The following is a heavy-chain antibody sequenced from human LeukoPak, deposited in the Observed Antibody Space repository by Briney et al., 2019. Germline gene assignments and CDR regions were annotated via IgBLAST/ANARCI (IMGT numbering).Heavy chain of an antibody. CDR2: INPNSGGT. CDR1: GYTFTSYG. J-gene: IGHJ4*02. V-gene: IGHV1-2*02. CDR3: ARYYYDSSGYYNYFDY. D-gene: IGHD3-22*01. Sequence: GASVKVSCKASGYTFTSYGISWVRQAPGQGLEWMGWINPNSGGTNYAQKFQGRVTMTRDTSISTAYMELSRLRSDDTAVYYCARYYYDSSGYYNYFDYWGQGTLVTVSS.